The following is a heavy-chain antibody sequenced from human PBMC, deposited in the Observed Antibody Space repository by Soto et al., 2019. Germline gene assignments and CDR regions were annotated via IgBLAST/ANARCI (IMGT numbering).Heavy chain of an antibody. D-gene: IGHD5-18*01. J-gene: IGHJ6*02. Sequence: ASVKVSCKASGGTFSSYAISWVRQAPGQGPEWMGGIIPIFGTANYAQKFQGRVTITADESTSTAYMELSSLRSEDTAVYYCARERNTANYYYYYGMDVWGQGTTVTVSS. CDR1: GGTFSSYA. CDR2: IIPIFGTA. V-gene: IGHV1-69*13. CDR3: ARERNTANYYYYYGMDV.